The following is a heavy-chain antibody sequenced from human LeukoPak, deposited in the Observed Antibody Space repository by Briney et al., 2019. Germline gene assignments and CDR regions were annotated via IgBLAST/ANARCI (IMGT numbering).Heavy chain of an antibody. CDR1: GGSFSGYY. D-gene: IGHD1-7*01. CDR2: IYHSGST. J-gene: IGHJ4*02. V-gene: IGHV4-38-2*01. Sequence: SETLSLTCAVYGGSFSGYYWGWIRQPPGKGLEWIGSIYHSGSTYYNPSLKSRVTISVDTSKNQFSLKLSSVTAADTAVYYCARVYNWNYVGDYWGQGTLVTVSS. CDR3: ARVYNWNYVGDY.